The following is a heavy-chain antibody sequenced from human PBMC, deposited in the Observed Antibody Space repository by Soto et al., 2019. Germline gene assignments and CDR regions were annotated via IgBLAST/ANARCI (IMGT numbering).Heavy chain of an antibody. J-gene: IGHJ4*02. Sequence: PGGSLRLSCTASKFTISNYWMHWVRQAPGKGLVWVSRVNSDGSTRDYADSVKGRFSLSRDNAENTLYLQMNSLRAEDTAVYYCVRDGGTVTTHFDYWGQGTPVTVSS. CDR1: KFTISNYW. V-gene: IGHV3-74*01. CDR3: VRDGGTVTTHFDY. D-gene: IGHD4-17*01. CDR2: VNSDGSTR.